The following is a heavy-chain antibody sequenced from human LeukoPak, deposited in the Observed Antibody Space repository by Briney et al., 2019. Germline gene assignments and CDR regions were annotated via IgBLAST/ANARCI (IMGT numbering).Heavy chain of an antibody. CDR3: AHRRDGGSCYDY. CDR2: IYWNDDK. CDR1: GFSLSTRGVG. Sequence: ESGPTLVKPTQTLTLTCTFSGFSLSTRGVGVGWIRQPPGKALEWLALIYWNDDKRYSPSLKSRLTITKDTSKNQVVLTMTNMDPVDTATYYCAHRRDGGSCYDYWGQGTLVTVSS. J-gene: IGHJ4*02. D-gene: IGHD2-15*01. V-gene: IGHV2-5*01.